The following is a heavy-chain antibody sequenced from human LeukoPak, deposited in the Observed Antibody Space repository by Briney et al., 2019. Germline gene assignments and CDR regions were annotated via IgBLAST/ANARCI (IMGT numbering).Heavy chain of an antibody. V-gene: IGHV4-59*01. Sequence: SETLSLTCTVSGGSISNYYWSWIRQPPGKGLEWIGYVYYTGNTDHNPSLKSRDTISVDTSRNQFSLKLNSVTAADTAVYYCARGYSSGWHYFAFWGQGILVTVPS. CDR1: GGSISNYY. J-gene: IGHJ4*02. CDR2: VYYTGNT. D-gene: IGHD6-19*01. CDR3: ARGYSSGWHYFAF.